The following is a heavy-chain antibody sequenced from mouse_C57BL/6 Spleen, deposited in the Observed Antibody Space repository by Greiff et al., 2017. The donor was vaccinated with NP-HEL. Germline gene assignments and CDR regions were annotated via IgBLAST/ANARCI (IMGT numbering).Heavy chain of an antibody. CDR1: GFNIKDDY. V-gene: IGHV14-4*01. CDR3: TTGGNSWFAY. D-gene: IGHD2-1*01. J-gene: IGHJ3*01. Sequence: EVQLQQSGAELVRPGASVKLSCTASGFNIKDDYMHWVKQRPEQGLEWIGWIDPENGDTEYASKFQGKATITADTSSNTAYLQLSSLTSEDTAVYYGTTGGNSWFAYWGQGTLVTVSA. CDR2: IDPENGDT.